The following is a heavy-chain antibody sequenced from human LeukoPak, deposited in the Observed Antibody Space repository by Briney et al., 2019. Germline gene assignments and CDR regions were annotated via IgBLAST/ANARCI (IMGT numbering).Heavy chain of an antibody. J-gene: IGHJ2*01. V-gene: IGHV4-34*01. Sequence: PSETLSLTCAVYGGSFSGYYWSWIRQPPGKGLEWIGEINHSGSTNYNPSLKSRVTISVDTSKNQFSLKLSSVTAADTAVYCCARRPWAYQLLLDFWYFDLWGRGTLVTVSS. D-gene: IGHD2-2*01. CDR1: GGSFSGYY. CDR2: INHSGST. CDR3: ARRPWAYQLLLDFWYFDL.